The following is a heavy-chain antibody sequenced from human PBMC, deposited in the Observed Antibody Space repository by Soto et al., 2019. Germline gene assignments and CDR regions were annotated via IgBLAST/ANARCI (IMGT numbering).Heavy chain of an antibody. CDR1: GFIFSDYG. J-gene: IGHJ5*02. V-gene: IGHV3-21*01. CDR3: ARDYGKLNP. Sequence: PGGSLRLSCVVSGFIFSDYGMHWVRQAPGKGLEWVSSISSGSNYIDYAESVKGRFTISRDNAKNSLYLQMNSLRAEDTALYYCARDYGKLNPWGQGTLVTVSS. D-gene: IGHD2-15*01. CDR2: ISSGSNYI.